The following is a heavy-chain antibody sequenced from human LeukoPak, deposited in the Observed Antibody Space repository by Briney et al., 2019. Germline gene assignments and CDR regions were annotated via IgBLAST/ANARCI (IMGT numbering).Heavy chain of an antibody. D-gene: IGHD2-8*01. J-gene: IGHJ6*04. CDR1: GYTFTSYG. CDR3: ARDMFPRLMHVPGQDYYYYYGMDV. CDR2: ISAYNGNT. Sequence: GASVKVSCKASGYTFTSYGISWVRQAPGQGLEWMGWISAYNGNTNYAQKLQGRVTMTTDTSTSTAYMELRSLRSDDTAVYYCARDMFPRLMHVPGQDYYYYYGMDVWGKGTTVTVSS. V-gene: IGHV1-18*04.